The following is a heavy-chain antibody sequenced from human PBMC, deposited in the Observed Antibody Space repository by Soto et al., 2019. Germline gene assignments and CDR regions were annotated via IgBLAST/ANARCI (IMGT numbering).Heavy chain of an antibody. CDR1: GGSISSGGYS. V-gene: IGHV4-30-2*01. J-gene: IGHJ3*02. D-gene: IGHD2-2*02. Sequence: QLQLQESGSGLVKPSQTLSLTCAVSGGSISSGGYSWSWIRQPPGKGLEWIGYIYHSGSTYYNPSLKTRVTISVDRSKNQFSLNLSSVTAADTAVYYCARAAIDWAEPSDIWGQGTMVTVSS. CDR3: ARAAIDWAEPSDI. CDR2: IYHSGST.